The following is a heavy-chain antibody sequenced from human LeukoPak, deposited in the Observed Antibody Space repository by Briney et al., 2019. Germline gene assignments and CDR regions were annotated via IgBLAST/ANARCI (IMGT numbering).Heavy chain of an antibody. V-gene: IGHV3-23*01. J-gene: IGHJ3*02. CDR2: ISGSGGST. D-gene: IGHD2-2*02. Sequence: GGPLRLSCAASGFTFSSYAMSWVRQAPGKGLEWVSAISGSGGSTYYADSVKGRFTISRDNSKNTLYLQMNSLRAEDTAVYYCAKDQSHTYCSSTSCYMEEAFDIWGQGTMVTVSS. CDR1: GFTFSSYA. CDR3: AKDQSHTYCSSTSCYMEEAFDI.